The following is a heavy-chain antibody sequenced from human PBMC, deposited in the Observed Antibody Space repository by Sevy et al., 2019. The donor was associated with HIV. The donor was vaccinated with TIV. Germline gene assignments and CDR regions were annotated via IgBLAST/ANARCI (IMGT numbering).Heavy chain of an antibody. D-gene: IGHD6-19*01. Sequence: SETLSLTCTVSGGSISSSSYYWGWIRQPPGKGLEWIGSIYYSGSTYYNPSLKSRVTISVDTSKNQFSLKLSSVTAADTDVYYCARHQGKQWLVSYFQYWGQGTLVTVSS. V-gene: IGHV4-39*01. CDR1: GGSISSSSYY. CDR3: ARHQGKQWLVSYFQY. CDR2: IYYSGST. J-gene: IGHJ1*01.